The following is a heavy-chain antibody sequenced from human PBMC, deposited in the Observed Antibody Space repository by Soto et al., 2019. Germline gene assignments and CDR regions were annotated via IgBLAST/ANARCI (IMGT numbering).Heavy chain of an antibody. J-gene: IGHJ6*03. Sequence: SETLSLTCTVSGGSISSYYWSWIRQPPGKGLEWIGYIYYSGSTNYNPSLKSRVTISVDTSKNQFSLKLSSVTAADTAVYYCARHPAIGSGSLGIYYYYYMDVWGKGTTVTVSS. V-gene: IGHV4-59*08. CDR1: GGSISSYY. CDR2: IYYSGST. CDR3: ARHPAIGSGSLGIYYYYYMDV. D-gene: IGHD3-3*01.